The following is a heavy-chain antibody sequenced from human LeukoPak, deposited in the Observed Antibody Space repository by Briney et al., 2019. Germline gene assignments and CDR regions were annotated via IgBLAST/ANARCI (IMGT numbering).Heavy chain of an antibody. V-gene: IGHV3-21*04. J-gene: IGHJ4*02. D-gene: IGHD2-15*01. CDR3: AKSTAPCSRGSCYSALES. CDR1: GFTFSSYA. CDR2: ISSSGTYI. Sequence: GGSLRLSCAASGFTFSSYAMSWVRQAPGKGLEWVSSISSSGTYIYYADSLKGRFTISRDNAKNSLYLQMNSLRVEDTAIYYCAKSTAPCSRGSCYSALESWGQGTLVTVSS.